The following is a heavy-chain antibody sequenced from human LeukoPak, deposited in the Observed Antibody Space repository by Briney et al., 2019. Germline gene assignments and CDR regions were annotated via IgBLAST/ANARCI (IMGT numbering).Heavy chain of an antibody. D-gene: IGHD6-13*01. CDR2: IYWDDDK. Sequence: SGPTLVKPTQTLTLTCTFSGFSLSTSGVGMGWIHQPPGKALEWLALIYWDDDKRCGPSLKSRLTITKDTSKNQVVLTMTIIGPIDTDTYYCAYRGGLAAAGDDAFDIWGQETMGTVSS. V-gene: IGHV2-5*05. J-gene: IGHJ3*02. CDR3: AYRGGLAAAGDDAFDI. CDR1: GFSLSTSGVG.